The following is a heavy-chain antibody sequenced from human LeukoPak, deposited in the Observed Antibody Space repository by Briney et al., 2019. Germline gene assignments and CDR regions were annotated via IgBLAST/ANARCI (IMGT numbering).Heavy chain of an antibody. Sequence: GESLKISCTGSGYSFTSYWIGWVRQMPGKGLEWMGIIYPRDPDIRYSPSFQGQVTISADKSISTAYLQWSSLKASDTAMYYCARVWGNNWFDPWGQGTLVTVSS. D-gene: IGHD3-16*01. J-gene: IGHJ5*02. CDR1: GYSFTSYW. CDR2: IYPRDPDI. V-gene: IGHV5-51*01. CDR3: ARVWGNNWFDP.